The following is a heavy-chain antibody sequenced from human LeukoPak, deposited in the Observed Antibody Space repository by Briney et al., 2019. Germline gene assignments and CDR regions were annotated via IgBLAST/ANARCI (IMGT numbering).Heavy chain of an antibody. V-gene: IGHV3-48*03. D-gene: IGHD6-19*01. CDR3: AKVSGSGWHFDH. CDR2: ISSSGILI. Sequence: PGVSLRLSCAASGFTFSNYEMNWVRQAPGKGLEWVSFISSSGILIYYADSVKGRFTISRDNGKNSLFLQMDSLRVEDTAVYYCAKVSGSGWHFDHWGQGTLVTVSS. J-gene: IGHJ4*02. CDR1: GFTFSNYE.